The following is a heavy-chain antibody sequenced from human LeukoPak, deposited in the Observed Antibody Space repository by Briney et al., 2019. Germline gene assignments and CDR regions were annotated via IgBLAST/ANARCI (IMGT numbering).Heavy chain of an antibody. V-gene: IGHV3-30-3*01. Sequence: PGRSLRLSCAASGFTFSNYAMHWARQAPGKGLEWVAFISHDRSNNCHADSVKGRFTISRDNSKNTLYLQMNSLTDEDTAVYYCPRDLSGSYMSDYWGQGTLVTVSS. CDR3: PRDLSGSYMSDY. J-gene: IGHJ4*02. CDR1: GFTFSNYA. D-gene: IGHD3-10*01. CDR2: ISHDRSNN.